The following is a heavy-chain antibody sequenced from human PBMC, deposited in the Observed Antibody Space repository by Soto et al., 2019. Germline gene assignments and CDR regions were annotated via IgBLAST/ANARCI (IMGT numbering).Heavy chain of an antibody. D-gene: IGHD2-2*02. CDR3: ARGGGRVPAAIGFDY. J-gene: IGHJ4*02. Sequence: ASVKVSCKASGYTFTGYYMHWVRQAPGQGLEWMGWINPNSGGTNYAQKFQGRVTMTRDTSTSTAYMELSRLRSDDTAVYYCARGGGRVPAAIGFDYWGQGTLVTVSS. CDR2: INPNSGGT. CDR1: GYTFTGYY. V-gene: IGHV1-2*02.